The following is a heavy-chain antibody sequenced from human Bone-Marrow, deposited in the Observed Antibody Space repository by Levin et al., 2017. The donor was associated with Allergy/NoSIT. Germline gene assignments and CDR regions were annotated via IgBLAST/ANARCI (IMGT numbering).Heavy chain of an antibody. D-gene: IGHD6-19*01. Sequence: GGSLRLSCSVSGFDFSSYVMHWVRQAPGKGLEYVSAIWTTGNGAYSADSVKGRFTISRDNSKSTLYLQMNSLRFEDTAMYYCVKGSSAWFFLHYWGQGTMVTVSS. V-gene: IGHV3-64D*06. CDR3: VKGSSAWFFLHY. CDR1: GFDFSSYV. CDR2: IWTTGNGA. J-gene: IGHJ4*02.